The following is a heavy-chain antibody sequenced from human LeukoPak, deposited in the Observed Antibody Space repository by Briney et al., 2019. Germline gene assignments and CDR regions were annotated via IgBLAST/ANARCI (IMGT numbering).Heavy chain of an antibody. D-gene: IGHD2-15*01. CDR1: GFTFSRNS. J-gene: IGHJ4*02. CDR2: ISDTGNT. V-gene: IGHV3-23*01. CDR3: AKAPVTTCRGAFCYPFDY. Sequence: PGGSLRLSCAGSGFTFSRNSMNWVRQAPGKGLEWVSAISDTGNTYHADSVKGRFTISRDSSKNTLFLQMNRLRPEDAAVYYCAKAPVTTCRGAFCYPFDYWGLGTLVTVSS.